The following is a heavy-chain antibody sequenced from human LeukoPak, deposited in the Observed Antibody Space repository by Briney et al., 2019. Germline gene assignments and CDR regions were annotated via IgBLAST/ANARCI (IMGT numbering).Heavy chain of an antibody. J-gene: IGHJ5*02. CDR2: INHSGST. CDR1: GGSFSGYY. Sequence: PSETLSLTCAVYGGSFSGYYWSWLRQPPGKGLEWIGEINHSGSTNYNPSLKSRVTISVDTSKNQFSLKRSSVTAADTAVYYCARGRPVLLWFGEPSNWFDPWGQGTLVTVSS. CDR3: ARGRPVLLWFGEPSNWFDP. V-gene: IGHV4-34*01. D-gene: IGHD3-10*01.